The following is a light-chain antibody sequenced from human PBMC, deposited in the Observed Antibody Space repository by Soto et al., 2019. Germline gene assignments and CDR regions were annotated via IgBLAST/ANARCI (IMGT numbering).Light chain of an antibody. CDR3: QLYTSWT. CDR1: QSISSW. CDR2: RAS. V-gene: IGKV1-5*03. Sequence: IQMTQSTSTLPAYVVDRVTITCRASQSISSWLAWYQQKAGKAPKLLICRASSSESGVPSRFNGSGSGTEFSLTIISRQPDDFATYYCQLYTSWTFGQGTKVEIK. J-gene: IGKJ1*01.